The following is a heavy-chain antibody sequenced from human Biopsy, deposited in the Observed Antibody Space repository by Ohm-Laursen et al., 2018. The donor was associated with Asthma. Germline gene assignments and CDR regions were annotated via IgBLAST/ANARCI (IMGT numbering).Heavy chain of an antibody. V-gene: IGHV3-30*03. J-gene: IGHJ4*02. CDR3: ARDVDLRSVY. Sequence: SLRLSCAASGFMFRSFGMHWVRQAPGKGLEWVALMSYDGSIKDYADSVKGRFTISRDNSMNTLYLHMNSLRAEDTAVYYCARDVDLRSVYWGQGTLVTVSS. D-gene: IGHD2-15*01. CDR2: MSYDGSIK. CDR1: GFMFRSFG.